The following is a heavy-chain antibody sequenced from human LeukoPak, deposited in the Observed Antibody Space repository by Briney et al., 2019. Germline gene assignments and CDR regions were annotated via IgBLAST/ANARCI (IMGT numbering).Heavy chain of an antibody. CDR2: ISGSGGST. Sequence: VGSLRLSCAASGFTFSSYAMSWVRQAPGKGLEWVSAISGSGGSTYYADSVKDRFTISRDNSKNTLYLQMNSLRAEDTAVYYCAKDRRPYYDTLTEPPDYWGQGTLVTVSS. D-gene: IGHD3-9*01. V-gene: IGHV3-23*01. J-gene: IGHJ4*02. CDR1: GFTFSSYA. CDR3: AKDRRPYYDTLTEPPDY.